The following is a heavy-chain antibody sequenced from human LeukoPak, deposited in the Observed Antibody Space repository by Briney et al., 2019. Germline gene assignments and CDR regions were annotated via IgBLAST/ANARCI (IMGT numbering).Heavy chain of an antibody. Sequence: GGSLRLSCAASGFTFDDYTIHWVRQAPGKGLEWVSLISWDGGSTYYADSVKGRFTISRDNSKNSLYLQMNSLRTEDTALYYCEKDMQYWGQETLVTVSS. CDR3: EKDMQY. V-gene: IGHV3-43*01. CDR2: ISWDGGST. J-gene: IGHJ4*02. CDR1: GFTFDDYT.